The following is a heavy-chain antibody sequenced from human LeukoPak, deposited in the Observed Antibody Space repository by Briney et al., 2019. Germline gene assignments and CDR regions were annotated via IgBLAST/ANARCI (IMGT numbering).Heavy chain of an antibody. J-gene: IGHJ4*01. CDR3: ARLYYSDSAFDY. V-gene: IGHV4-39*01. CDR2: TYSSGST. CDR1: GGAIISSSFY. Sequence: PWETLSLTCTVSGGAIISSSFYWVWIRQPPGRGLEWIGSTYSSGSTYYNPSVNSRATISVDTSKNELSLELSSVTAADTSMYYCARLYYSDSAFDYWGQGTLVPVSS. D-gene: IGHD3-10*01.